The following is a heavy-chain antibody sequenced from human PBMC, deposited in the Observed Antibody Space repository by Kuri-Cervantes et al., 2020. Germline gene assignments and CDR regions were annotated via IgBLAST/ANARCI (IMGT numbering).Heavy chain of an antibody. Sequence: LSLTCAASGFTFSSYGMHWVRQAPGKGLEWVAVISYDGSNKYYADSVKGRFTISRDNSKNTLYLQMNSLRAEDTAVYYCAKDESSSWCMDVWGQGTTVTVSS. CDR1: GFTFSSYG. J-gene: IGHJ6*02. CDR2: ISYDGSNK. D-gene: IGHD6-13*01. V-gene: IGHV3-30*18. CDR3: AKDESSSWCMDV.